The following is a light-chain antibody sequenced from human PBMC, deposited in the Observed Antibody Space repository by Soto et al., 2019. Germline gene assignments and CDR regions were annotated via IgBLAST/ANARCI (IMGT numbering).Light chain of an antibody. Sequence: QSVLTQPRSVSGSPGQSVTISCTGTSSDIGAYNYVSWYQQHPGKAPKLMIYTVTNRPSGVPDRFSGSKSDNTASLTTSGLQADDEADYYCCSYAGSSSYVFGTGTKLTVL. CDR2: TVT. CDR3: CSYAGSSSYV. CDR1: SSDIGAYNY. V-gene: IGLV2-11*01. J-gene: IGLJ1*01.